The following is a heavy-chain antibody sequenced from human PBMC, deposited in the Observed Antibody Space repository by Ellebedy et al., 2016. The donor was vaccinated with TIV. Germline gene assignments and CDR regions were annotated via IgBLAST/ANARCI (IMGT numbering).Heavy chain of an antibody. J-gene: IGHJ4*02. D-gene: IGHD6-13*01. V-gene: IGHV3-7*01. CDR1: GFPFSSFW. Sequence: GESLKISCAASGFPFSSFWMSWVRQAPGKGLEWVANTKEDGSEKYYVDSVKGRFTISRDNAKNTLYLQMKSLRAEDTAVYYCARDREVSSSWSRGNDYWGQGTLVTVSS. CDR3: ARDREVSSSWSRGNDY. CDR2: TKEDGSEK.